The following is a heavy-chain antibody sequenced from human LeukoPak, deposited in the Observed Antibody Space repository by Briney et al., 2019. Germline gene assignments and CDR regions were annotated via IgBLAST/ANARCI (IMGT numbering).Heavy chain of an antibody. V-gene: IGHV3-23*01. J-gene: IGHJ4*02. D-gene: IGHD6-13*01. Sequence: GGSLRLSCAASGFTFSSYGMNWVRQAPGKGLEWVSGISGSGGTTYYADSVKGRFTISRDNSKNSLSLQVSSLRAEDTALYYCAKSRTAAGTPYFDYWGQGTLVTVSS. CDR1: GFTFSSYG. CDR2: ISGSGGTT. CDR3: AKSRTAAGTPYFDY.